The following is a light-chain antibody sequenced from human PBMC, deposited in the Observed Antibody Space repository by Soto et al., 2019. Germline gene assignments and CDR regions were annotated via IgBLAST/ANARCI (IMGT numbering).Light chain of an antibody. CDR3: AAWDDSLNGPV. V-gene: IGLV1-44*01. J-gene: IGLJ3*02. CDR2: TNN. Sequence: QAVVTQPPSASGTPGQWVTISCSGGTSNIGSNAVNWYQQLPGTAPKLLIYTNNQRPSGVPDRFSGSKSGTSASLAISGLQSEDEADYYCAAWDDSLNGPVFGGGTQLTVL. CDR1: TSNIGSNA.